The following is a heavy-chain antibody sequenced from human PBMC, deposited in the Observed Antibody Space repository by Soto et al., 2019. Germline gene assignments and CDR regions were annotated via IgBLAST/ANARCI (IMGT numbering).Heavy chain of an antibody. D-gene: IGHD2-15*01. CDR2: INSDGSST. V-gene: IGHV3-74*01. J-gene: IGHJ4*02. CDR3: VRTSLVVAAATREDY. CDR1: GFTFSSYW. Sequence: EVQLVESGGGLVQPGGSLRLSCAASGFTFSSYWMHWVRQAPGKGLVWVSRINSDGSSTSYADSEKGRFTISRDNAKNTLYLQMNSLRAENTAVYYSVRTSLVVAAATREDYWGQGTLVTVSS.